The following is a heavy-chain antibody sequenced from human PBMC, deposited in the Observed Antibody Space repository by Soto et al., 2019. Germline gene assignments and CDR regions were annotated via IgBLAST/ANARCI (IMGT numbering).Heavy chain of an antibody. Sequence: PGESLKISCKGSGYSFTSYWIGWVLQMPGKGLEWMGIIYPGDSDTRYSPSFQGQVTISADKSISTAYLQWSSLKASDTAMYYCARNLVGYCSSTSCPNKYYYYYGMDVWGQGTTVTVSS. CDR2: IYPGDSDT. CDR1: GYSFTSYW. V-gene: IGHV5-51*01. J-gene: IGHJ6*02. D-gene: IGHD2-2*01. CDR3: ARNLVGYCSSTSCPNKYYYYYGMDV.